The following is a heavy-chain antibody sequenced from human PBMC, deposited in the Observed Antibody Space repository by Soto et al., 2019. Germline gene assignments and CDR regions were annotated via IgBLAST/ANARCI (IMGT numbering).Heavy chain of an antibody. CDR1: GGSFSGYY. Sequence: TSETLSLTCAVDGGSFSGYYWSWIRQPPGKGLEWIGEINHSESTNYNPSLKSRVTISVDTSKNQFSLKLNSVTAADTAVYYCARGPSDRHSDSGGYLNYWGQGTLVTVSS. V-gene: IGHV4-34*01. CDR3: ARGPSDRHSDSGGYLNY. CDR2: INHSEST. J-gene: IGHJ4*02. D-gene: IGHD3-22*01.